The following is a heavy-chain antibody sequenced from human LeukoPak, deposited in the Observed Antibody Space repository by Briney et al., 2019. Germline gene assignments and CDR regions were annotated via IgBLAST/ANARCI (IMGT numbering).Heavy chain of an antibody. D-gene: IGHD2-21*02. J-gene: IGHJ4*02. V-gene: IGHV3-23*01. CDR3: AKDGTGCGGDCYSDY. CDR2: ITYSSGNT. CDR1: GFTFSAYG. Sequence: GGSLRLSCAASGFTFSAYGMSWFREAPGKGLEWVSAITYSSGNTYYADSVKGRFTTSRDNSKNTLYLQMNSLRAEDTALYYCAKDGTGCGGDCYSDYWGQGTLVTVSS.